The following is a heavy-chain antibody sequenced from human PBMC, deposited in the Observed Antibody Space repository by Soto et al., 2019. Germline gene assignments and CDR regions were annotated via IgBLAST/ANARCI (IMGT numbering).Heavy chain of an antibody. CDR1: GYTFTSYG. Sequence: QVQLVQSGAEVKKPGASVKVSCKASGYTFTSYGISWVRQAPGQGLEWMGWISAYNGNTNYAQKLQGRVTMTTDTPTSTPYMGLRSLRSDDTAVYFWRRGGPLMVRGVMTYSFHSWGQGTLVTVSS. J-gene: IGHJ4*02. D-gene: IGHD3-10*01. CDR3: RRGGPLMVRGVMTYSFHS. CDR2: ISAYNGNT. V-gene: IGHV1-18*01.